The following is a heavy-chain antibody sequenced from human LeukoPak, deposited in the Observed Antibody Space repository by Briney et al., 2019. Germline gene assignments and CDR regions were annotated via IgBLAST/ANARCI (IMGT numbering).Heavy chain of an antibody. J-gene: IGHJ4*02. CDR1: GYTFTSYY. CDR3: ARGRVGATVVDDY. D-gene: IGHD1-26*01. CDR2: MNPNSGNT. Sequence: ASVSVSCKASGYTFTSYYMHWVRQAPGQGLEWMGWMNPNSGNTGYAQKFQGRVTITRNTSISTAYMELSSLRSEDTAVYYCARGRVGATVVDDYWGQGTLVTVST. V-gene: IGHV1-8*03.